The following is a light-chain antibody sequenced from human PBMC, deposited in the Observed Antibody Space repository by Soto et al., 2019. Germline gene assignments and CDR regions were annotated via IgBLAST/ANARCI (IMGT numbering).Light chain of an antibody. CDR3: AAGGDSRNGHVV. J-gene: IGLJ2*01. CDR1: SSNIGSNT. Sequence: QSVLTQPPSASGAPGERVTISCSGSSSNIGSNTVTWYQQLPGTAPKLIIYGNNQRPSGVTDRFSGSKSGTSASLAISGLQYEEEDAYYCAAGGDSRNGHVVFGGGTKLTVL. CDR2: GNN. V-gene: IGLV1-44*01.